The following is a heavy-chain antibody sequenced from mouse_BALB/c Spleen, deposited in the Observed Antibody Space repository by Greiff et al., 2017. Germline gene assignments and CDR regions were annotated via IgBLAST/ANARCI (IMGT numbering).Heavy chain of an antibody. CDR3: ARDLGFDY. J-gene: IGHJ2*01. CDR1: GYSITSDYA. CDR2: ISYSGST. V-gene: IGHV3-2*02. Sequence: DVKLQESGPGLVKPSQSLSLTCTVTGYSITSDYAWNWIRQFPGNKLEWMGYISYSGSTSYNPSLKSRISITRDTSKNQFFLQLNSVTTEDTATYYCARDLGFDYWGQGTTLTVSS.